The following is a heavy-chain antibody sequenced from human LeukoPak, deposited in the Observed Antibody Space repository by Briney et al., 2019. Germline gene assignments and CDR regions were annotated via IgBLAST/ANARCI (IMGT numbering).Heavy chain of an antibody. D-gene: IGHD2-2*01. CDR2: IRYDGSNK. CDR3: APDIVVVPAAADAFDI. J-gene: IGHJ3*02. V-gene: IGHV3-30*02. Sequence: PGGSLRLSCAASAFTFSSYGMHWVRQAPGKGLEWVAFIRYDGSNKYYADSVKGRFTISRDNSKNTLYLQMNSLRAEDTAVYYCAPDIVVVPAAADAFDIWGQGTMVTVSS. CDR1: AFTFSSYG.